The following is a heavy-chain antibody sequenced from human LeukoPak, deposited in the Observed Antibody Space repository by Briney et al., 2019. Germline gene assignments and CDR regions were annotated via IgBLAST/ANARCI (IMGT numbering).Heavy chain of an antibody. Sequence: PGRSLRLSCAASGFTFSSYGMHWVRQAPGKGLEWVAVIWYDGSNKYYADSVKGRFTISRDNPKNTLYLQMNSLRAEDTAVYYCARGTYYYDSSGYYFDIWGQGTMVTVSS. J-gene: IGHJ3*02. CDR2: IWYDGSNK. CDR3: ARGTYYYDSSGYYFDI. D-gene: IGHD3-22*01. V-gene: IGHV3-33*01. CDR1: GFTFSSYG.